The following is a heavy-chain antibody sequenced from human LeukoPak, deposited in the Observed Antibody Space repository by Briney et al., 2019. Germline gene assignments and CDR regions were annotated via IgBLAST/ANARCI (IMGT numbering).Heavy chain of an antibody. CDR3: AKGAAEFIAAAGGPDY. Sequence: PGGSLRLSCAASGFTFSSYGMHWVRQAPGKGLEWVAFIRYDGSNKYYADSVKGRFTISRDNSKNTLYLQMNSLRAEDTAVYYCAKGAAEFIAAAGGPDYWGQGTLVTVSS. D-gene: IGHD6-13*01. CDR2: IRYDGSNK. V-gene: IGHV3-30*02. CDR1: GFTFSSYG. J-gene: IGHJ4*02.